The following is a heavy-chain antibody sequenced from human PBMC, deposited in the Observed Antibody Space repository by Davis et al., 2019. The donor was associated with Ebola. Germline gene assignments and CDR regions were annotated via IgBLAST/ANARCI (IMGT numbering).Heavy chain of an antibody. CDR3: ATDTSGYYRV. D-gene: IGHD3-22*01. V-gene: IGHV3-7*01. CDR1: GFTFSSSW. Sequence: GESLKISCTASGFTFSSSWMTWVRQAPGRGLEWVVNINQDGIGKYYVDSVKGRFTIPRDNAKNSLYLQMSSLGAEDTAVYHCATDTSGYYRVWGQGTLVTVSS. CDR2: INQDGIGK. J-gene: IGHJ4*02.